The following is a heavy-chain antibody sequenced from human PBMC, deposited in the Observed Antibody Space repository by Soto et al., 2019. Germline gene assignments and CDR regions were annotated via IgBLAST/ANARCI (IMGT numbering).Heavy chain of an antibody. Sequence: SQTLSLTCTVSGGSISSYYWGWIRQPPGKGLEWIGSIYYSGSTYYNPSLKSRVTISVDTSKNQFSLKLSSVTAADTAVYYCARVILYYASGGEDYYCYVIDVCGQGTTVIGS. D-gene: IGHD3-10*01. CDR2: IYYSGST. J-gene: IGHJ6*02. V-gene: IGHV4-39*01. CDR1: GGSISSYY. CDR3: ARVILYYASGGEDYYCYVIDV.